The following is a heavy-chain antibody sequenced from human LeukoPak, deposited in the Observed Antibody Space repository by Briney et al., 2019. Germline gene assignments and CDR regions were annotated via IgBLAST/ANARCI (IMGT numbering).Heavy chain of an antibody. V-gene: IGHV1-2*02. D-gene: IGHD6-19*01. Sequence: ASVKVSCKASGYTFTGYYMHWVRQAPGQGLEWMGWINPNSGGTNYAQKFQGRVTMTRDTSISTAYMELSRLRSDDTAVYYCTSEAYSRGSFIVTPEGYWGQGTLVTVSS. J-gene: IGHJ4*02. CDR2: INPNSGGT. CDR1: GYTFTGYY. CDR3: TSEAYSRGSFIVTPEGY.